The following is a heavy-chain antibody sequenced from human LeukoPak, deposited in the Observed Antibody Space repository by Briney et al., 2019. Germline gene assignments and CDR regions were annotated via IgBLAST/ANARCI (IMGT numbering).Heavy chain of an antibody. D-gene: IGHD5-12*01. J-gene: IGHJ4*02. CDR1: GGTFSSYA. CDR2: IIPIFGTA. CDR3: ARVYGGYDYWGFDY. V-gene: IGHV1-69*13. Sequence: SVKVSCKASGGTFSSYAISWVRQAPGQGLEWMGGIIPIFGTAKYAQKFQGRVTITADESTSTAYMELSSLRSEDTAVYYCARVYGGYDYWGFDYWGQGTLVTVSS.